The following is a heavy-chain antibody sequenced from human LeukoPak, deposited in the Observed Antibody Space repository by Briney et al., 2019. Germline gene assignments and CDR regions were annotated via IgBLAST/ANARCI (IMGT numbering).Heavy chain of an antibody. J-gene: IGHJ4*02. V-gene: IGHV3-33*01. CDR3: ARDYKADF. D-gene: IGHD3-10*01. CDR1: GFIFGNHA. Sequence: GRSLRLSCAASGFIFGNHAMHWVRQAPGKGPEWLAVIWYDGSKKYYADSVKGRFTISRDNSKNTLYLQMNSLRGEDTAIYYCARDYKADFWGQGTLVTVSS. CDR2: IWYDGSKK.